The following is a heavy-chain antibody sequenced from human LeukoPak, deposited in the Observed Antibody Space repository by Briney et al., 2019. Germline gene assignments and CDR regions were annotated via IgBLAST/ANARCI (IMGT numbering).Heavy chain of an antibody. Sequence: PSETLSLTCAVYGGSFSGYYWSWIRQPPGKGLEWIGEINHSGSTNYNPSLKSRVTISVDTSKNQFSLKLSSVTAADTAVYYCARGPLGYSYGYVRYWGQGTLVTVSS. J-gene: IGHJ4*02. V-gene: IGHV4-34*01. CDR1: GGSFSGYY. CDR3: ARGPLGYSYGYVRY. D-gene: IGHD5-18*01. CDR2: INHSGST.